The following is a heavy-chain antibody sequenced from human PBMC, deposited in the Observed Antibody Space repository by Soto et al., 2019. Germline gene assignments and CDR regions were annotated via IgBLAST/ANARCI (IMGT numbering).Heavy chain of an antibody. D-gene: IGHD5-18*01. CDR3: ARNGGYSYGYIDY. CDR1: GGTLSSYA. J-gene: IGHJ4*02. V-gene: IGHV1-69*13. CDR2: IIPIFGTA. Sequence: SVKVSCKASGGTLSSYAISWVRQAPGQGLEWMGGIIPIFGTANYAQKFQGRVTITADESTSTAYMELSSLRSEDTAVYYCARNGGYSYGYIDYWGQGTLVTVSS.